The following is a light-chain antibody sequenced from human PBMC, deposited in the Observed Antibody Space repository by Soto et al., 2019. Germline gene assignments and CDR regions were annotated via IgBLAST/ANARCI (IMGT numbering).Light chain of an antibody. CDR3: PSYTTSNTLA. CDR2: EVS. V-gene: IGLV2-14*01. Sequence: QSALTQPASVSGSPGQSITISCTGTTSDVGGYTYVSWYQQHPGKAPRLMIYEVSNRPSGVSSRFSGSKSGNTASLTISGLQAEDEADYYCPSYTTSNTLAFGGGTQLTVL. J-gene: IGLJ2*01. CDR1: TSDVGGYTY.